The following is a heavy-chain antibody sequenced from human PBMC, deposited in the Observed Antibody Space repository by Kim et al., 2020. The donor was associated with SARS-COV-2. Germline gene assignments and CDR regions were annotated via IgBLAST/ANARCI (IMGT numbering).Heavy chain of an antibody. CDR1: GFTFNSYS. J-gene: IGHJ3*02. CDR3: RRARGSDTLDI. Sequence: GGSLRLSCAASGFTFNSYSMHWVRQVPGKGLVWVSHINYDGSITTYADSVKGRFIVSRVNAENTLYLQMNSLRAEDTAVYYCRRARGSDTLDIWGQGTMVTVSS. CDR2: INYDGSIT. D-gene: IGHD5-12*01. V-gene: IGHV3-74*01.